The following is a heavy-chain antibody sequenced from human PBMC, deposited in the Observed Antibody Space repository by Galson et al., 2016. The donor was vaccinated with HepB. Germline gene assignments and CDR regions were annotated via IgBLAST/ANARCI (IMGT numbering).Heavy chain of an antibody. CDR1: GYTFSSYD. CDR3: ARGLGEYSDGWLIVRPWTRAYHCNMDV. CDR2: ISTFTGIT. D-gene: IGHD4-17*01. Sequence: SVKVSCKASGYTFSSYDITWVRQAPGQGLEWMGWISTFTGITHFAQRFQGRVTLTTDTSTNTAYMELRSLSSDDTAVYYCARGLGEYSDGWLIVRPWTRAYHCNMDVWGQGTTVIVSS. V-gene: IGHV1-18*01. J-gene: IGHJ6*02.